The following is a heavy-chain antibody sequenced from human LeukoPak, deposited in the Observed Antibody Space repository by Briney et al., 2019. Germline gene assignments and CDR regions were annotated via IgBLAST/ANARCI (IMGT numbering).Heavy chain of an antibody. CDR1: GDSISSSNYF. Sequence: SETLSLTCTVSGDSISSSNYFWGWIRQPPGKGLEWIGEISYSGNTYYNPSLKSRVTISMDTSKNQFSLDLNSVTASDTTVYYCARRNPVAGYFDYWGQGTLVTVSS. D-gene: IGHD6-19*01. J-gene: IGHJ4*02. CDR2: ISYSGNT. CDR3: ARRNPVAGYFDY. V-gene: IGHV4-39*01.